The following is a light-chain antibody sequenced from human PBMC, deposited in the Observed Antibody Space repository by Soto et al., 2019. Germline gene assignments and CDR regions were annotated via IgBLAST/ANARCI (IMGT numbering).Light chain of an antibody. CDR3: QKYNTYPLT. Sequence: DIQMTQSPSTLSASVGDRVTITCRASQSISTWLAWYQQKPGQAPKLLIYKASSLESGVPSRFSGSGSGTEFTLTISSLQPDDFATYYCQKYNTYPLTFGGGTTVEIK. V-gene: IGKV1-5*03. CDR1: QSISTW. J-gene: IGKJ4*01. CDR2: KAS.